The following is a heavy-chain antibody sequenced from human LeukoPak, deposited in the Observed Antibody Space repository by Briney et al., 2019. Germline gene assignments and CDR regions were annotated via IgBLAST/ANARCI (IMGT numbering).Heavy chain of an antibody. CDR2: IYYSGST. Sequence: SQTLSLTCTVSGGSISSGGYYWSCIRQHPGKGLEWIGYIYYSGSTYYNPSLKSRVTISVDTSKNQFSLKRSSVTAADTAVYYCARERDPYFDYWGQGTLVTVSS. J-gene: IGHJ4*02. D-gene: IGHD5-24*01. V-gene: IGHV4-31*03. CDR1: GGSISSGGYY. CDR3: ARERDPYFDY.